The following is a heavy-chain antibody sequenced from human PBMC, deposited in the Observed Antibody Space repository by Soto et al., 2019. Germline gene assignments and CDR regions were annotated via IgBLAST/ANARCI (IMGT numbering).Heavy chain of an antibody. CDR3: AREIGYCTNGVCYTPPYFDY. J-gene: IGHJ4*02. Sequence: PSETLSLTCTVSGGSISSYYWSWIRQPPGKGLEWIGYIYYSGSTNYNPSLKSRVTISVDTSKNQFSLKLSSVTAADTAVYYCAREIGYCTNGVCYTPPYFDYWGQGTLVTVSS. CDR1: GGSISSYY. D-gene: IGHD2-8*01. V-gene: IGHV4-59*01. CDR2: IYYSGST.